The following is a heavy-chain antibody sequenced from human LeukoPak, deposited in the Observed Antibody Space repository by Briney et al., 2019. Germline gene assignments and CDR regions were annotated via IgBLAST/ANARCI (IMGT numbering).Heavy chain of an antibody. J-gene: IGHJ6*03. Sequence: SETLSLTCTVSGGSIISYYRSWIRQPPGKGLEWIGYIYYSGSTNYNPSLKSRVTISVDTSKNQFSLKLSSVTAADTAVYYCARATVGATPGYYYYMDVSGNGTTVTVSS. D-gene: IGHD1-26*01. V-gene: IGHV4-59*01. CDR2: IYYSGST. CDR1: GGSIISYY. CDR3: ARATVGATPGYYYYMDV.